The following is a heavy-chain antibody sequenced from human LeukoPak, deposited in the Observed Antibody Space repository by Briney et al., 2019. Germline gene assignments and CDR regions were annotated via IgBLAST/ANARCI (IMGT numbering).Heavy chain of an antibody. CDR3: AKTTYYYDSSGYYQKGEYFQH. Sequence: GGSLRLSCAASGFTFSSYGMHWVRQAPGKGLEWVAFIRYDGSNKYYADSVKGRFTISRDNSKNTLYLQMNSLRAEDTAVYYCAKTTYYYDSSGYYQKGEYFQHWGQGTLVTVSS. J-gene: IGHJ1*01. CDR2: IRYDGSNK. D-gene: IGHD3-22*01. V-gene: IGHV3-30*02. CDR1: GFTFSSYG.